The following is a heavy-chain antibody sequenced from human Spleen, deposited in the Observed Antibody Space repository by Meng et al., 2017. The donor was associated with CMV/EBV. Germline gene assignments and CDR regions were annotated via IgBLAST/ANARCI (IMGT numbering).Heavy chain of an antibody. D-gene: IGHD2-2*01. CDR1: GFTFSSYG. V-gene: IGHV3-30*02. J-gene: IGHJ5*02. Sequence: GESLKISCAASGFTFSSYGMHWVRQAPGKGLEWVAFIRYDGSNKYYADSVKGRFTISRDNSKNTLYLQMNSLRAEDTAVYYCARGTYCSSTSCYLVGWFDPWGQGTLVTVSS. CDR3: ARGTYCSSTSCYLVGWFDP. CDR2: IRYDGSNK.